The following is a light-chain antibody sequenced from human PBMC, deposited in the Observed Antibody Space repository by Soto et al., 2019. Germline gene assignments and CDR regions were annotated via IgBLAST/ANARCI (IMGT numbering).Light chain of an antibody. CDR3: QQYGNFPRT. J-gene: IGKJ1*01. CDR2: GAS. CDR1: QSVTSGD. Sequence: EIVLTQSPGTPSLSPGERATLSCRASQSVTSGDLAWYQQKPGQAPRLLMYGASRRITGVPDRFSGSGSGTDFTLTISRLQPEDFAVYYCQQYGNFPRTFGQGTKVEIK. V-gene: IGKV3-20*01.